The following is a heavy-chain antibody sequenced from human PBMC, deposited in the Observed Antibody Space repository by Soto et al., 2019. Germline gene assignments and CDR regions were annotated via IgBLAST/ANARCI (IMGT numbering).Heavy chain of an antibody. CDR2: GSYSGTT. CDR1: GVSVSSGSFY. CDR3: ARVATVTQYDY. D-gene: IGHD4-17*01. V-gene: IGHV4-61*01. J-gene: IGHJ4*02. Sequence: QVQLQESGPGLVKPSETLSLTCTVSGVSVSSGSFYWAWSRQPPGKGLEWIGFGSYSGTTNYKPSLKGRVTISVDTSRSQISMKVSSLTAADTAVYYCARVATVTQYDYWGQGTLVTVSS.